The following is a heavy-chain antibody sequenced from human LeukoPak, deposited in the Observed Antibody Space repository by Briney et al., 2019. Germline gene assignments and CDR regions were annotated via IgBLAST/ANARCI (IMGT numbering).Heavy chain of an antibody. J-gene: IGHJ5*02. V-gene: IGHV4-59*08. CDR2: IYYSGST. D-gene: IGHD2-2*01. Sequence: PSETLSLTCTVSGGSISSYYWSWIRQPPGKGLEWIGYIYYSGSTNYNPSLKSRVTISVDTSKNQFSLKLSSVTAADTAVYYCARRGYCSSTSCYATYDWFDPWGQGTMVTVS. CDR3: ARRGYCSSTSCYATYDWFDP. CDR1: GGSISSYY.